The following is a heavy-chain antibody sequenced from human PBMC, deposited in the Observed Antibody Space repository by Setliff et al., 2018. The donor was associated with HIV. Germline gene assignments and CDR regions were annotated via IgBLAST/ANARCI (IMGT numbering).Heavy chain of an antibody. Sequence: GGSLRLSCEASGFTFSSYSMNWVRQAPGKGLEWVSSIGSSGSHISYADSVKGRFTISRDNAKNSVYLQMNRLRAEDTAVYFCARPHYYDSNGYYQAFDNWGQGTPVTVSS. D-gene: IGHD3-22*01. CDR2: IGSSGSHI. CDR1: GFTFSSYS. J-gene: IGHJ4*02. V-gene: IGHV3-21*01. CDR3: ARPHYYDSNGYYQAFDN.